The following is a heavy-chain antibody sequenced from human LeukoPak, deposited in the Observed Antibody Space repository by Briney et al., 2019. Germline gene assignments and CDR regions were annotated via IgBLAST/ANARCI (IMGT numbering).Heavy chain of an antibody. Sequence: PGGSLRLSCAASGFTFDDYGMSWVRQAPGKGLEWVSGINWNGGSTGYADSVKGRFTISRDNAKNSLYLQMNSLRAEDTALYYCARGYYDSSGYYPDYWGQGTLVTVSS. J-gene: IGHJ4*02. D-gene: IGHD3-22*01. CDR2: INWNGGST. V-gene: IGHV3-20*04. CDR3: ARGYYDSSGYYPDY. CDR1: GFTFDDYG.